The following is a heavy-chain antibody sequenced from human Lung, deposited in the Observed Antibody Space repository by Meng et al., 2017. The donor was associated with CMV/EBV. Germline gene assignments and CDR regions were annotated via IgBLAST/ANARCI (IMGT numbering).Heavy chain of an antibody. CDR3: AREGVVGTTIYFDY. J-gene: IGHJ4*02. V-gene: IGHV1-69*05. D-gene: IGHD1-1*01. Sequence: SVXVSXXXXGGTFSNYGVNWVRQAPGQGLEWMGGIIPIFGTANYAQKFQGRVTITTDESTTTAYMELSSLRSDDTAVYYCAREGVVGTTIYFDYWGQGTXVTVSS. CDR1: GGTFSNYG. CDR2: IIPIFGTA.